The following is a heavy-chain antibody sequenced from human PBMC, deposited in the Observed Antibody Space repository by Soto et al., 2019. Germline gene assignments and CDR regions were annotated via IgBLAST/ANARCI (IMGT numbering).Heavy chain of an antibody. V-gene: IGHV4-34*01. Sequence: SETLSLTCAVYGGSFSGYYWSWIRQPPGKGLEWIGEINHSGSTNYSPSLKSRVTISVDTSKNQFSLKLSSVTAADTAVYYCARGLKRWLQSQNWFDPWGQGTLVTVSS. J-gene: IGHJ5*02. CDR1: GGSFSGYY. CDR3: ARGLKRWLQSQNWFDP. D-gene: IGHD5-12*01. CDR2: INHSGST.